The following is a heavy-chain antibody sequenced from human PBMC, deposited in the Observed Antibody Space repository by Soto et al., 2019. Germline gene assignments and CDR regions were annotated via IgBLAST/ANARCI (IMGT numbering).Heavy chain of an antibody. D-gene: IGHD3-9*01. V-gene: IGHV3-23*01. Sequence: GGSLRLSCAASGFTFSTYAMTWVRQAPGKGLEWVSTVGADGTETYYADSVKGRFFISRDNPKNTLFLQMNSLGVEDTAVYYCAKKGLPPGYNNWFDPWGQGTLVTVSS. CDR2: VGADGTET. CDR1: GFTFSTYA. J-gene: IGHJ5*02. CDR3: AKKGLPPGYNNWFDP.